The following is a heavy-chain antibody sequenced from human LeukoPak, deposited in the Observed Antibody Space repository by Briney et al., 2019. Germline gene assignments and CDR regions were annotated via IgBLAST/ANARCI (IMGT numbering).Heavy chain of an antibody. V-gene: IGHV3-48*03. J-gene: IGHJ6*02. CDR3: ARVYSSSSGKGMDV. CDR1: SFTFSSYE. CDR2: ITSSGSTK. Sequence: GGSLRLSCAASSFTFSSYEMNWVRQAPGKGLEWVSYITSSGSTKNYADSVRGRFTISSDNAKNSLYLQMNSLRAEDTAVYYCARVYSSSSGKGMDVWGQGTTVTVSS. D-gene: IGHD6-6*01.